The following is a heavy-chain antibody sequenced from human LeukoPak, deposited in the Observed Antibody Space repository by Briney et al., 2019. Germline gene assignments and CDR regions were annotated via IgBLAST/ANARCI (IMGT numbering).Heavy chain of an antibody. D-gene: IGHD3-10*01. CDR2: IAASIPNT. CDR3: ARRGHGSGSYSFDY. V-gene: IGHV3-23*01. CDR1: GFTFSSYA. J-gene: IGHJ4*02. Sequence: GGSLGFSCAASGFTFSSYAMSWVRQAPGKGLEWVSAIAASIPNTYYTDSVRGRFTISRDNSKNTLSLQMRSLRAEDTAVYFCARRGHGSGSYSFDYGGWGHLVTVSS.